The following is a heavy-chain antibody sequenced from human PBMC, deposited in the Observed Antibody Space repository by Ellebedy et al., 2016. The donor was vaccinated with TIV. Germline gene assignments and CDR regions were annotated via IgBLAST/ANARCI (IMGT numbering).Heavy chain of an antibody. CDR2: ISSSSSYI. CDR1: GFTFSSYS. Sequence: GGSLRLSCAASGFTFSSYSMNWVRQAPGKGLEWVSSISSSSSYIYYADSVKGRFTISRDNAKNSLYLQMNSLRAEDTAVYYCARDPIGYCSSTSCYYYYGMDVWGQGTTVTVSS. V-gene: IGHV3-21*01. D-gene: IGHD2-2*01. J-gene: IGHJ6*02. CDR3: ARDPIGYCSSTSCYYYYGMDV.